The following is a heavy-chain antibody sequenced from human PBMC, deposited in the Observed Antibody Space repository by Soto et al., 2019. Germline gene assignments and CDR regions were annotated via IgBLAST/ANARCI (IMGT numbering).Heavy chain of an antibody. CDR2: IHYSVIT. V-gene: IGHV4-59*11. CDR1: CGSISGHY. CDR3: ARGGWSVDF. Sequence: KTSETLSLTCTVSCGSISGHYWSWIRQSPGNGLYCIGYIHYSVITNXXPSLKSRXXMSVDTSKNQVSLKLXAVTAAYTAVYRCARGGWSVDFWRQGILVTXSS. J-gene: IGHJ4*02. D-gene: IGHD3-22*01.